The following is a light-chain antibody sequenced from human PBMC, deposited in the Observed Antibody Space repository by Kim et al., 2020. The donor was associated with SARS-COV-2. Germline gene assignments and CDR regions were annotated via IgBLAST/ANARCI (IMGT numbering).Light chain of an antibody. J-gene: IGLJ2*01. CDR1: KLEDKY. CDR2: QDS. Sequence: VSPGQTASITCSGDKLEDKYACWYQQKPGQSPVLVIYQDSKRPSGIPERFSGSNSGNTATLTISGTQAMDEADYYCQAWDSSTAVVFGGGTQLTVL. CDR3: QAWDSSTAVV. V-gene: IGLV3-1*01.